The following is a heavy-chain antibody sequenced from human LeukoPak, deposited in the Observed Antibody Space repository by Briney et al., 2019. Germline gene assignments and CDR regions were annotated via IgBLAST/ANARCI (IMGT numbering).Heavy chain of an antibody. D-gene: IGHD6-19*01. CDR2: ISGSGGST. V-gene: IGHV3-23*01. J-gene: IGHJ1*01. Sequence: GGSLRLSCAASGFTFNTYAMSWVRQAPGRGLEWVSGISGSGGSTQYADSVKGRFTISRDNSKNTLYLQMNSLRGEDTAIYYCAKGSTYSSGWYFQHWGQGTLVTVSS. CDR1: GFTFNTYA. CDR3: AKGSTYSSGWYFQH.